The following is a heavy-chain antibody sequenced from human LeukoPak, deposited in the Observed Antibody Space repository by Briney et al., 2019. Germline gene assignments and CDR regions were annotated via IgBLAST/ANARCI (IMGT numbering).Heavy chain of an antibody. V-gene: IGHV3-74*01. CDR2: IRSDGSDT. CDR1: GFTFSDTW. J-gene: IGHJ4*02. D-gene: IGHD1-7*01. Sequence: GGSLRLSCAASGFTFSDTWMHWVRQAPGEGLVWVSRIRSDGSDTRYAESVKGRFTISRDNSKNTLYLQMNSLRAEDTAVYYCATERLELRFFDYWGQGTLVTVSS. CDR3: ATERLELRFFDY.